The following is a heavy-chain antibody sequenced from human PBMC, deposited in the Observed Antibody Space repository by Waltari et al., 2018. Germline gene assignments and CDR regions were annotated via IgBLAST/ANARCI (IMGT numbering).Heavy chain of an antibody. CDR2: ISWNSGSI. CDR3: AKDMDLAVAGTIDY. D-gene: IGHD6-19*01. V-gene: IGHV3-9*01. CDR1: GFTFDDYA. Sequence: EVQLVESGGGLVQPGRSLRLSCAASGFTFDDYAMHWVRKAPGKGLEWVSGISWNSGSIGYADSVKGRFTISRDNAKNSLYLQMNSLRAEDTALYYCAKDMDLAVAGTIDYWGQGTLVTVSS. J-gene: IGHJ4*02.